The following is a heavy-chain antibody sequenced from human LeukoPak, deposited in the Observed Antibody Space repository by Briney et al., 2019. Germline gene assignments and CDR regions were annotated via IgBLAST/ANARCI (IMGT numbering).Heavy chain of an antibody. CDR1: GYTFTSYG. D-gene: IGHD3-22*01. CDR2: IIPILGIA. J-gene: IGHJ3*02. Sequence: GASVKVSCKASGYTFTSYGISWVRQAPGQGLEWMGRIIPILGIANYAQKFQGRVTITADKSTSTAYMELSSLRSEDTAVYYCARVQYDSSALYAFDIWGQGTMVTVSS. V-gene: IGHV1-69*04. CDR3: ARVQYDSSALYAFDI.